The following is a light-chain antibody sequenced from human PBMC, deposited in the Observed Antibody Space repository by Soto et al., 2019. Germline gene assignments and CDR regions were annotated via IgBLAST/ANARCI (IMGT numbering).Light chain of an antibody. J-gene: IGLJ3*02. CDR1: TSNIGIKF. CDR2: DAD. V-gene: IGLV1-51*01. Sequence: QSVLTQAPSVFAAPGQRVTISCSGTTSNIGIKFVSWYQKVPGTAPKLLIYDADKRPSGIPDRFSGSKSGTSATLGITGLQTGDEADYYCGTWDSSLSAVVFGGGTKLTVL. CDR3: GTWDSSLSAVV.